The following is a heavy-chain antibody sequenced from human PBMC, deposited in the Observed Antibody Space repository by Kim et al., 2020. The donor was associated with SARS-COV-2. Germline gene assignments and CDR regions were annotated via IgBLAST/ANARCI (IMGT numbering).Heavy chain of an antibody. J-gene: IGHJ4*02. CDR3: ARYSGLTMVRATPCAY. Sequence: SLKSRVTISVDTSKNQFSLQLSSVTAADTAVYYCARYSGLTMVRATPCAYWGQGTLVTVSS. V-gene: IGHV4-34*01. D-gene: IGHD3-10*01.